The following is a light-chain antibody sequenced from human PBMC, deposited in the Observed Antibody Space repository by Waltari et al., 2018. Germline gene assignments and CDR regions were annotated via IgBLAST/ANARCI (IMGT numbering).Light chain of an antibody. CDR1: QSVGNY. CDR3: QQRSISCT. V-gene: IGKV3-11*01. J-gene: IGKJ2*02. CDR2: DAS. Sequence: ILLTQSPDTLTLSPGERATLSCWASQSVGNYLAWYQQKPGQAPRLLIYDASKRATGIPARFSGSGSDTDFTLTISSLEPEDFAVYYCQQRSISCTFGLGTRLEI.